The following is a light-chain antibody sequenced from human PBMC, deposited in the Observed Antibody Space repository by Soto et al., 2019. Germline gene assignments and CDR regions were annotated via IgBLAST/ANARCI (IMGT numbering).Light chain of an antibody. CDR1: QSISSW. CDR3: QQYNSHRA. Sequence: DIQMTQSPSTLSASVGDRVTITCRASQSISSWLAWYQQKPGRAPKLLIYDASTLHSGVPSRLSGSGSGTEFTLTISSLQPDDFATYYCQQYNSHRAFGQGTKVEIK. CDR2: DAS. J-gene: IGKJ1*01. V-gene: IGKV1-5*01.